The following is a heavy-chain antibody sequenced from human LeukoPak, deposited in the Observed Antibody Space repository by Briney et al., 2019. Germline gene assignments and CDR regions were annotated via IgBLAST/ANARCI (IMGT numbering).Heavy chain of an antibody. J-gene: IGHJ3*02. D-gene: IGHD3-9*01. Sequence: GASVKVSCKASGYTFTGYYMHWVRQAPGQGLEWMGWINPNSGGTNYAQKFQGRVTMTRDTSISTAYMELSRLRSDDTAVYYCAGDRAELRYFDWLRRYDAFDIWGQGTMVTVSS. CDR2: INPNSGGT. V-gene: IGHV1-2*02. CDR3: AGDRAELRYFDWLRRYDAFDI. CDR1: GYTFTGYY.